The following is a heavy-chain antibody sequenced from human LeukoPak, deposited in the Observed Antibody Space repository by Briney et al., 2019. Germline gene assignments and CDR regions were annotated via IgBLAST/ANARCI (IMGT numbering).Heavy chain of an antibody. CDR2: ISGSGGST. CDR1: GFTFSSYA. Sequence: GGSLRLSRAASGFTFSSYAMSWVRQAPGKGLEWVSGISGSGGSTYYADSVKGRFTISRDNSKNTLYLQMNSLRAEDTAVYYCAKCRVVGATTPFDYWGQGTLVTVSS. V-gene: IGHV3-23*01. D-gene: IGHD1-26*01. J-gene: IGHJ4*02. CDR3: AKCRVVGATTPFDY.